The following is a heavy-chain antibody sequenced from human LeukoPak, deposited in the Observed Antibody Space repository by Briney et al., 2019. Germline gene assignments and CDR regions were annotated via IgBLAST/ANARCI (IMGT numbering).Heavy chain of an antibody. D-gene: IGHD6-13*01. CDR2: ISGTGGST. V-gene: IGHV3-23*01. CDR1: GFTFSSYA. Sequence: GGSLRLSCAASGFTFSSYAMSWVRQAPGKGLDWISTISGTGGSTYYADSVKGRFTISRDNSKNTVFLQMNSLRAEDTAVYYCAKSWAAAYFDCWGQGTLVTVSS. J-gene: IGHJ4*02. CDR3: AKSWAAAYFDC.